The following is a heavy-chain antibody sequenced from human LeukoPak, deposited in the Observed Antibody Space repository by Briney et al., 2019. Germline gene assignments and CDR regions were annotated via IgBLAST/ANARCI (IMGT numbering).Heavy chain of an antibody. D-gene: IGHD4-17*01. CDR1: GYSFTSYW. CDR2: IYPGDSDT. V-gene: IGHV5-51*01. CDR3: ARPGPATTVTDAFDI. J-gene: IGHJ3*02. Sequence: GESLKISCKGSGYSFTSYWIGWVRQMPGKGLEWMGIIYPGDSDTRYSPSFQGQVTISADKSISTAYLQWSSLKASDTAMYYCARPGPATTVTDAFDIWGQGTKVTVSS.